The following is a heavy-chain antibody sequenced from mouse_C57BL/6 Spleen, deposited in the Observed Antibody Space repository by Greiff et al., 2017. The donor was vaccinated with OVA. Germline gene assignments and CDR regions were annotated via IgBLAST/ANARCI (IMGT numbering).Heavy chain of an antibody. Sequence: VQLKESGGGLVKPGGSLKLSCAASGFTFSSYAMSWVRQTPEKRLEWVATISDGGSYTYYPDNVKGRFTISRDNAKNNLYLQMSHLKSEDTAMYYCARVWDFSCDYWGQGTTLTVSS. CDR3: ARVWDFSCDY. V-gene: IGHV5-4*01. CDR2: ISDGGSYT. D-gene: IGHD4-1*01. J-gene: IGHJ2*01. CDR1: GFTFSSYA.